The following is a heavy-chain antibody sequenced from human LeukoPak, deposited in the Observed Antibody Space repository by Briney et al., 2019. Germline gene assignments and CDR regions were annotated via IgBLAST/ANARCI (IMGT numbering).Heavy chain of an antibody. J-gene: IGHJ5*02. CDR2: IYYSGST. Sequence: SETLSLTCTVSGGSISSSSYYWSWIRQPPGKGLEWIGYIYYSGSTNYNPSLKSRVTISVDTSKNQFSLKLTSVTAADTALYYCARSQFSGNWFDPWGQGTLVTVSS. V-gene: IGHV4-61*01. CDR1: GGSISSSSYY. CDR3: ARSQFSGNWFDP.